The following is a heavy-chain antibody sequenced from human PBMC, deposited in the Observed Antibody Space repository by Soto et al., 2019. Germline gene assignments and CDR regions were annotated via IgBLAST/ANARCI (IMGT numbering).Heavy chain of an antibody. J-gene: IGHJ6*02. CDR3: ARGIFLDTATVYYYYYGMDV. CDR1: GGTFSSYA. Sequence: QVQLVQSGAEVKKPGSSVKVSCKASGGTFSSYAISWVRQAPGQGLEWMGGIIPIFGTANYAQKFQGRFTITSDESTSTAYMELSSLRSEDTAVYYCARGIFLDTATVYYYYYGMDVWGQGTTVTVSS. CDR2: IIPIFGTA. D-gene: IGHD5-18*01. V-gene: IGHV1-69*01.